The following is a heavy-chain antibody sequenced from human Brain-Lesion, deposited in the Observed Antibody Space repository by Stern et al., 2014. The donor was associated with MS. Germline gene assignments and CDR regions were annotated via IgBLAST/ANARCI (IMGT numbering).Heavy chain of an antibody. D-gene: IGHD3-10*01. CDR3: ARGERWFDS. CDR2: VNNDGRRT. CDR1: GVTFSNYW. J-gene: IGHJ5*01. V-gene: IGHV3-74*02. Sequence: EEKLVASGGGLVQPGGSLRLSCAASGVTFSNYWMHWVRHAPGKGLVWVSRVNNDGRRTSYADSVKGRFTMSRDNAKNTLYLQMNSLRVEDTAIYYCARGERWFDSWGQGTLVTVSS.